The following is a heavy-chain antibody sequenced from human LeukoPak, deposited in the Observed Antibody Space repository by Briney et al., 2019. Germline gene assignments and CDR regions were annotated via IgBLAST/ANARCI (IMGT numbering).Heavy chain of an antibody. Sequence: GGSLRLSCVASGFTFRSHGMHWVRQAPGKGLEWVAVIWYDGTNKYYADSVKGRFTISRDNSKNTLYLQMNSLRAGDTAVYYCARGDGYNSNFDYWGQGTLVTVS. CDR1: GFTFRSHG. CDR2: IWYDGTNK. V-gene: IGHV3-33*01. D-gene: IGHD5-24*01. CDR3: ARGDGYNSNFDY. J-gene: IGHJ4*02.